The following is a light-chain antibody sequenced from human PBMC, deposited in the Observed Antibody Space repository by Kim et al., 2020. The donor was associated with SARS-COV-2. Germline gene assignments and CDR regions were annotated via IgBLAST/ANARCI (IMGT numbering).Light chain of an antibody. J-gene: IGLJ3*02. CDR3: QAWDSSTNWV. Sequence: VSPGQTASITCSGHKLGDKFASWYQQKPGQSPVLVSYRDTNRPSGIPERFSASNSGSTATLTISGTQSMDEGDYYCQAWDSSTNWVFGGGTQLTVL. V-gene: IGLV3-1*01. CDR1: KLGDKF. CDR2: RDT.